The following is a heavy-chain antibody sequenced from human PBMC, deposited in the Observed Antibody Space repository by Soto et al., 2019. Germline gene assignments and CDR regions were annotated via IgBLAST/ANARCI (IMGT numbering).Heavy chain of an antibody. D-gene: IGHD1-26*01. CDR1: GGSISSYY. Sequence: SETLSLTSTVSGGSISSYYWSWIRQPPGKGLEWIGYIYYSGSTNYNPSLKSRVTISVDTSKNQFSLKLSSVPAADTAVYYCARDTTWRDWGQGTLVTVSS. V-gene: IGHV4-59*01. CDR2: IYYSGST. J-gene: IGHJ4*02. CDR3: ARDTTWRD.